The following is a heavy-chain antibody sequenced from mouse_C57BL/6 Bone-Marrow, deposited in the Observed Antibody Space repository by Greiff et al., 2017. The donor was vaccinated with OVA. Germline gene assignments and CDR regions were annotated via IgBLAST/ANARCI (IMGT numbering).Heavy chain of an antibody. V-gene: IGHV1-50*01. J-gene: IGHJ2*01. Sequence: QVQLKQSGAELVKPGASVKLSCKASGYTFTSYWMQWVKQRPGQGLEWIGEIDPSDSYTNYDQKFKGKATLTVDTSSSTAYMQLSSLTSEDSAVYYCARWLRWGQGTTLTVSS. CDR2: IDPSDSYT. CDR1: GYTFTSYW. CDR3: ARWLR. D-gene: IGHD2-2*01.